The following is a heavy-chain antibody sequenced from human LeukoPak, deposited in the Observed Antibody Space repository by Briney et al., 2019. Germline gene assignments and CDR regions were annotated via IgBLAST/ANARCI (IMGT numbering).Heavy chain of an antibody. J-gene: IGHJ4*02. CDR3: ARETKGVISHLFDY. Sequence: GGSLRLSCAASGFTFSSYSMNWVRQAPGKGLEWVSSISSSSSYIYYADSVKGRFTISRDNAKNSMYLQMNSLRAQDTAVYYCARETKGVISHLFDYWGQGTLVTVSS. CDR1: GFTFSSYS. V-gene: IGHV3-21*01. CDR2: ISSSSSYI.